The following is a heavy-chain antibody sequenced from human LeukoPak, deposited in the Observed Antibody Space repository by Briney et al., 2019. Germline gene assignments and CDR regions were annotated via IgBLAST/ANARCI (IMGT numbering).Heavy chain of an antibody. J-gene: IGHJ4*02. CDR2: INPSGGNT. D-gene: IGHD6-25*01. V-gene: IGHV1-46*01. CDR3: ARENIAADY. CDR1: GYTFTSYY. Sequence: ASVKVSCKASGYTFTSYYMHWVREAPVQRLEWMGIINPSGGNTSYAEKFQGRVTMTRDTSTSTVYMELSSLRSEDTAVYYCARENIAADYWGQGTLVTVSS.